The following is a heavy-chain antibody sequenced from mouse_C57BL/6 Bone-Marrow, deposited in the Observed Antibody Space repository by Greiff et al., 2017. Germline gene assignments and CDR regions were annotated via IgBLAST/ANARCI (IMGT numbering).Heavy chain of an antibody. Sequence: EVKLVESGGGLVQPKGSLKLSCAASGFSFNTYAMHWVRQAPGTGLEWVARIRSKSNNYATYYADSVKDRFTISRDDSESMLYLQMNNLKTEDTAMYYCVRHSWFAYWGQGTLVTVSA. V-gene: IGHV10-1*01. J-gene: IGHJ3*01. CDR2: IRSKSNNYAT. CDR1: GFSFNTYA. CDR3: VRHSWFAY.